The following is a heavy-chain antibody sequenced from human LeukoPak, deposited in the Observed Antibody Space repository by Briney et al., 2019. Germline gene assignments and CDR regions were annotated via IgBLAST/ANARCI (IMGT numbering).Heavy chain of an antibody. CDR3: ARLEIAVAGPDY. V-gene: IGHV1-69*05. CDR1: GGTFSSYA. D-gene: IGHD6-19*01. J-gene: IGHJ4*01. CDR2: IIPIFGTA. Sequence: APVKVSCKASGGTFSSYAISWVRQAPGQGLEWMGGIIPIFGTANYAQKFQGRVTITTDESTSTAYMELSSLRSEDTAVYYCARLEIAVAGPDYWGQGTLVTVSS.